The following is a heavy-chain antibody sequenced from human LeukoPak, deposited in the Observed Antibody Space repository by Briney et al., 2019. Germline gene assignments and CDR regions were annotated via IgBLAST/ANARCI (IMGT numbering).Heavy chain of an antibody. CDR3: VRLDTGTVTAWENYFDY. CDR2: INYNGGST. V-gene: IGHV3-64D*06. Sequence: PGGSLRLSCSASGFTFSSYAMHWVRQAPGKGLEYVSAINYNGGSTYYADSVKGRFTISRDNSKNTLYLQMSSLRTEDTAVYYCVRLDTGTVTAWENYFDYWGQGPLVTVSS. J-gene: IGHJ4*02. D-gene: IGHD4-17*01. CDR1: GFTFSSYA.